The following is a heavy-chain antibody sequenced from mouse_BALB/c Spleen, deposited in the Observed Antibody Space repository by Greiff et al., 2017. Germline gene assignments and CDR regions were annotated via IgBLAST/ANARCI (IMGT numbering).Heavy chain of an antibody. CDR2: ISSGGSYT. CDR1: GFTFSSYT. J-gene: IGHJ2*01. V-gene: IGHV5-6-4*01. Sequence: EVQGVESGGGLVKPGGSLKLSCAASGFTFSSYTMSWVRQTPEKRLEWVATISSGGSYTYYPDSVKGRFTISRDNAKNTLYLQMSSLKSEDTAMYYCTRDGEYFDYWGQGTTLTVSS. CDR3: TRDGEYFDY.